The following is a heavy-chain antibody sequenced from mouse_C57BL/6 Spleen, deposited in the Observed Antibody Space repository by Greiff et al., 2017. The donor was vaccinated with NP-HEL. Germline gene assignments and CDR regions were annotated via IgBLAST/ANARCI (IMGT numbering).Heavy chain of an antibody. CDR2: ISSGGGTI. J-gene: IGHJ4*01. V-gene: IGHV5-17*01. Sequence: EVQLMESGGGLVKPGGSLKLSCAASGFTFSDYGMHWVRQAPEKGLEWVAYISSGGGTIYYADTVKGRFTISRDNAKNTLFLQMTSLRSEDTAMYYCARRDGYYVGYYAMDYWGQGTSVTVSS. D-gene: IGHD2-3*01. CDR3: ARRDGYYVGYYAMDY. CDR1: GFTFSDYG.